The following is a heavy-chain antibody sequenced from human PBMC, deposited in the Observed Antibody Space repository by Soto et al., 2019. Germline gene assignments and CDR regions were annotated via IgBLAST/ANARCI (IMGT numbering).Heavy chain of an antibody. J-gene: IGHJ6*02. D-gene: IGHD3-22*01. CDR1: GFTFSSYG. CDR3: AKDLAPTYSYDSSGYSQVGYYYYVREV. Sequence: QVQLVESGGGVVQPGRSLRLSCAASGFTFSSYGMHWVRQAPGKGLEWVAVISYDGSNKYYADSVKGRFTISRDNSKNTLYLQMNSLRAGNTAVYYCAKDLAPTYSYDSSGYSQVGYYYYVREVWGQGPAVTAS. CDR2: ISYDGSNK. V-gene: IGHV3-30*18.